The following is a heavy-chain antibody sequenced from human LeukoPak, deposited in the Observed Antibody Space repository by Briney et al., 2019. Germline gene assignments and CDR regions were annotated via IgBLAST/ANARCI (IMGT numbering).Heavy chain of an antibody. J-gene: IGHJ4*02. CDR2: IRYDGSNK. CDR3: AKDSHRQLVRGGYFDY. Sequence: GGSLRLSCAASGFTVSSNYMSWVRQAPGKGLEWVAFIRYDGSNKYYADSVKGRFTISRDNSKNTLYLQMNSLRAEDTAVYYCAKDSHRQLVRGGYFDYWGQGTLVTVSS. D-gene: IGHD6-6*01. V-gene: IGHV3-30*02. CDR1: GFTVSSNY.